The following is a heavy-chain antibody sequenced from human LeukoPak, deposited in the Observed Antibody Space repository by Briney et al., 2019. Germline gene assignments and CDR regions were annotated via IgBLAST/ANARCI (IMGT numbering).Heavy chain of an antibody. J-gene: IGHJ4*02. D-gene: IGHD5-18*01. V-gene: IGHV4-59*01. CDR3: ASTSRHSYGPSTEG. CDR1: GGSISSYY. CDR2: IYYSGST. Sequence: SETLSLTCTVSGGSISSYYWSWIRQPPGKGLEWIGCIYYSGSTNYNPSLKSRVTISVDTSKNQFSLKLSSVTAADTAVYYCASTSRHSYGPSTEGWGQGTLVTVSS.